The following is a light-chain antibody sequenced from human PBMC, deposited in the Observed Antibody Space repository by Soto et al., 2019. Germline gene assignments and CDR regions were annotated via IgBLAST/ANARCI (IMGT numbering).Light chain of an antibody. Sequence: EIVMTQSPATLSVSPGERATVSCRASQSVSSYLAWYQQKPGQAPRLLIYDASNRATGIPARFSGSGSGTDFTLTISSLEPEDFAIYYCQKRSNWPSITFGQGTRLEIK. CDR1: QSVSSY. V-gene: IGKV3-11*01. J-gene: IGKJ5*01. CDR3: QKRSNWPSIT. CDR2: DAS.